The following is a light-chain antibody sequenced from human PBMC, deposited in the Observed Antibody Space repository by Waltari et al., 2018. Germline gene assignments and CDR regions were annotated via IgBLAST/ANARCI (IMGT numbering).Light chain of an antibody. Sequence: QSALTQPRSVSGSPGQSVTISCTGTSSDVGGYNYVSWYQHHPGKAPKLMLYDVSKRPSGVPGRVSGSKSGNTASLTISGLQAEDEADYSCCSYAGTYTIFGGGTKLTVL. CDR2: DVS. CDR3: CSYAGTYTI. J-gene: IGLJ2*01. V-gene: IGLV2-11*01. CDR1: SSDVGGYNY.